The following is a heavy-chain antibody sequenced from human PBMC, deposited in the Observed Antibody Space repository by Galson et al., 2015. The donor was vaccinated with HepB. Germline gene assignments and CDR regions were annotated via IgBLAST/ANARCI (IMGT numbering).Heavy chain of an antibody. CDR1: GFIVSSNY. V-gene: IGHV3-66*02. CDR2: IYSGGTT. CDR3: VPFPTALPPGDS. D-gene: IGHD3-16*01. J-gene: IGHJ4*02. Sequence: SLRLSCAASGFIVSSNYMIWVRQAPGKGLEWVSVIYSGGTTYYADPVKGRFTISRDKSRNTVYFQMSSLTPEDTAVYFCVPFPTALPPGDSRGQGALVTVSS.